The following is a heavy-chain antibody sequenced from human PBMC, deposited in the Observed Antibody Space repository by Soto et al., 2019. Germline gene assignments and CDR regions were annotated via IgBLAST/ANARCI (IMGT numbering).Heavy chain of an antibody. CDR3: ARDIDYYDSSGYYRDY. CDR1: GFTFSSYS. J-gene: IGHJ4*02. V-gene: IGHV3-21*01. D-gene: IGHD3-22*01. Sequence: EVQLVESGGGLVKPGGSLRLSCAASGFTFSSYSMNWVRQAPGKGLEWVSSISSSSSYIYYADSVKGRFTISRDNAKNSLYLPMNSLGAEDTAVYYCARDIDYYDSSGYYRDYWGQGTLVTVSS. CDR2: ISSSSSYI.